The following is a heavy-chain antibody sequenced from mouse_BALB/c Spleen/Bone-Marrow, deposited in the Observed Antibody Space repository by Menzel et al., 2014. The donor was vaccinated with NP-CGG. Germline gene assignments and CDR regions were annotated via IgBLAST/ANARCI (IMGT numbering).Heavy chain of an antibody. CDR1: GFNIKDTY. J-gene: IGHJ2*01. CDR2: IDPANGNT. CDR3: ARYYYGSSLFDY. V-gene: IGHV14-3*02. D-gene: IGHD1-1*01. Sequence: VQLQQSGAELVKPGASVKLSCTASGFNIKDTYMHWVKQRPEQGLEWIGRIDPANGNTKYDPKFQGKATITADTSSNTAYLQLSSLTSEDTAVYYCARYYYGSSLFDYWGQGTPLTGSS.